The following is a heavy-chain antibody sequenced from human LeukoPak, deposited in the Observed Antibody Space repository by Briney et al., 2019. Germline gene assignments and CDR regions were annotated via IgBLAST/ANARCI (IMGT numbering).Heavy chain of an antibody. CDR2: IYYSGYT. D-gene: IGHD3-10*01. J-gene: IGHJ6*03. V-gene: IGHV4-59*01. Sequence: SETLSLTCTVSGGSISSYYWSWIRQPPGKGLEWIGCIYYSGYTNYKSSLKSRVTISVDTSKNQFSLKLSSVTAADTAVYYCARTTMVRGTYYMDGWGKGTTVTVSS. CDR1: GGSISSYY. CDR3: ARTTMVRGTYYMDG.